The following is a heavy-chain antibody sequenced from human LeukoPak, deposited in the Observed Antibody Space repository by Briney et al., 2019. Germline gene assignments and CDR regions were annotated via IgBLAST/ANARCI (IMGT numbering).Heavy chain of an antibody. CDR2: TRNKANSYTT. Sequence: GGSLRLSCAASGFTFSDHYMDWVRQAPGKGLEWVGRTRNKANSYTTEYAASVKGRFTISREDSKNSLYLQMNSLKTEDTAVYYCARVVAYCGGDCPYYFDYWGQGTLVTVSS. J-gene: IGHJ4*02. CDR1: GFTFSDHY. D-gene: IGHD2-21*02. V-gene: IGHV3-72*01. CDR3: ARVVAYCGGDCPYYFDY.